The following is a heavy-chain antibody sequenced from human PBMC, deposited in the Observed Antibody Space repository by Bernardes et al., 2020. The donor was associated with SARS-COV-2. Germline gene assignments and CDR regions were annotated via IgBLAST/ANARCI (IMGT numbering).Heavy chain of an antibody. D-gene: IGHD3-16*02. CDR3: ARATGGIVSGPRHFDP. CDR2: INPGNGTT. Sequence: ASVKVSCKASGYTFTTYGFPWVRQAPGHRLEWMGWINPGNGTTKYSQRFQGRVSITSDTSARTTYMELSSLTSEDTAVYYCARATGGIVSGPRHFDPWGQGTLVTVSS. CDR1: GYTFTTYG. J-gene: IGHJ5*02. V-gene: IGHV1-3*01.